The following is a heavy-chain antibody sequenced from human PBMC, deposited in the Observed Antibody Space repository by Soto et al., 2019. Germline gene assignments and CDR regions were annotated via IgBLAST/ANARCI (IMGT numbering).Heavy chain of an antibody. J-gene: IGHJ5*02. Sequence: SVKVSCKASGGTFSSYAISWVRQAPGQGLEWMGGIIPIFGTANYAQKFQGRVTITADKSTSTAYMELSSLRSEDTAVYSCAAGGQSELLPLDPWGQGTLVTVSS. CDR2: IIPIFGTA. D-gene: IGHD1-26*01. V-gene: IGHV1-69*06. CDR1: GGTFSSYA. CDR3: AAGGQSELLPLDP.